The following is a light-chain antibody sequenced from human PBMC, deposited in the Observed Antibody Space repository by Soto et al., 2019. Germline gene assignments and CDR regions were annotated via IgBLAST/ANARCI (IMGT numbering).Light chain of an antibody. V-gene: IGKV1-27*01. CDR1: QDISND. CDR3: QKYNSAPRT. J-gene: IGKJ3*01. Sequence: DIQMTQSPSSLSASVGDRVTITCRASQDISNDLAWYQQRPGKVPKLLIYTASTLQSGVPSRFSGSGSGTDFTLTITSLQPEDVATYYCQKYNSAPRTFGPGTKVDIK. CDR2: TAS.